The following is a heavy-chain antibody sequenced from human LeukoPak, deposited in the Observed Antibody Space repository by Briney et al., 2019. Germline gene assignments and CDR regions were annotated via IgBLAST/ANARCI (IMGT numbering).Heavy chain of an antibody. D-gene: IGHD2-15*01. V-gene: IGHV4-59*11. CDR3: ARDGDNCSGGSCYIEGWFDP. CDR2: IYYSGGT. J-gene: IGHJ5*02. CDR1: GGSISSHY. Sequence: PSETLSLTCTVSGGSISSHYWSWIRQPPGKGLEWIGYIYYSGGTNYNPSLKSRVTISVDTSKNQFSLKLSSVTAADTAVYYCARDGDNCSGGSCYIEGWFDPWGQGTLVTVSS.